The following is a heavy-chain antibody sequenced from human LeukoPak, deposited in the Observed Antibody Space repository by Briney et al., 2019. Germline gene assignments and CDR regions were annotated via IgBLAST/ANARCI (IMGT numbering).Heavy chain of an antibody. J-gene: IGHJ3*01. D-gene: IGHD6-19*01. CDR1: AGSFSNYY. CDR3: ARGGAVNGFDV. Sequence: SSGTLSLTCVVYAGSFSNYYWSWIRQIPGKGLEWIGEVYHSGSTDYNPSLKSRTTISIDTSKSHFSLKLSSVTVADTAVYYCARGGAVNGFDVWGQGTRVTVSS. CDR2: VYHSGST. V-gene: IGHV4-34*01.